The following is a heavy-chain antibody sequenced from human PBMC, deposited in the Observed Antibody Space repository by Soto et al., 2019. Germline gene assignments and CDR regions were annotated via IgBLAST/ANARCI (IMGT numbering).Heavy chain of an antibody. Sequence: PGGSLRLSCAASGFTFSSYAMSWVRQAPGKGLEWVSAISASGGSTYYAVSVKGRFTIARDSSKNTPYLQMNSLRAEDTAVYYCAGGSSWTRVDYWGQGTLVTVSS. J-gene: IGHJ4*02. CDR1: GFTFSSYA. CDR3: AGGSSWTRVDY. D-gene: IGHD6-13*01. V-gene: IGHV3-23*01. CDR2: ISASGGST.